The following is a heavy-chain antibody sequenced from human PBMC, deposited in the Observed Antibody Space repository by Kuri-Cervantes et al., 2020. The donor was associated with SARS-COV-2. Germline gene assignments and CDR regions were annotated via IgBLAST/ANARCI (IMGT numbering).Heavy chain of an antibody. V-gene: IGHV3-11*03. D-gene: IGHD4-23*01. CDR3: AKDGGKAVFDY. CDR1: GFTFSDYY. Sequence: GESLKISCAASGFTFSDYYMSWIRQAPGKGLEWVSYISSSSSYTNYADSVKGRFTISRDSSKNTLYLQMNSLRAEDTAVYYCAKDGGKAVFDYWGQGTLVTVSS. CDR2: ISSSSSYT. J-gene: IGHJ4*02.